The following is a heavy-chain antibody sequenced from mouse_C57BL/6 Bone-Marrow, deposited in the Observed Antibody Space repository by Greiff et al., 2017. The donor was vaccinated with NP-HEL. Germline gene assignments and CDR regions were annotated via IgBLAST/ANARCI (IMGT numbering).Heavy chain of an antibody. J-gene: IGHJ2*01. D-gene: IGHD3-2*02. CDR2: IHPNSGST. CDR1: GYTFTSYW. V-gene: IGHV1-64*01. CDR3: ARQLRQRNYFDY. Sequence: VQLQQPGAELVKPGASVKLSCKASGYTFTSYWVHWVKQRPGQGLEWIGMIHPNSGSTNYNEKFKSKATLTVDKSSSTAYMQLSSLTSEDSAVYYCARQLRQRNYFDYWGQGTTLTVSS.